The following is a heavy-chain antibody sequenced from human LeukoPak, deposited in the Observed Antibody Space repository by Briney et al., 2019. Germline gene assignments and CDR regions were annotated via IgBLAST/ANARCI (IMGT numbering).Heavy chain of an antibody. CDR3: ARDDGSSSPH. D-gene: IGHD6-6*01. J-gene: IGHJ4*02. Sequence: ASVKVSCKASGGTFSSYAISWVRQAPGQGPEWIGGIIPISGTAKYAQKLQGRVTISADMSTGTAYMELRSLRSDDTAVYYCARDDGSSSPHWGQGTLVTVSS. V-gene: IGHV1-69*06. CDR2: IIPISGTA. CDR1: GGTFSSYA.